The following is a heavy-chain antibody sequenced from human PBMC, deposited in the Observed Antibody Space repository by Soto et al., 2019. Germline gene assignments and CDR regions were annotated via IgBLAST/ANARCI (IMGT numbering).Heavy chain of an antibody. Sequence: QVQLVESGGGVVQPGRSLRLSCAASGFTFSSYGMHWVRQAPGKGLEWVAVISYDGSNKYYADSVKGRFTISRDNSKNTLYLQMNSLRAEDTAVYYCAKRMDDSSGYYLLLRDHYYYYGMDVWGQGTTVTVSS. CDR3: AKRMDDSSGYYLLLRDHYYYYGMDV. CDR2: ISYDGSNK. V-gene: IGHV3-30*18. J-gene: IGHJ6*02. D-gene: IGHD3-22*01. CDR1: GFTFSSYG.